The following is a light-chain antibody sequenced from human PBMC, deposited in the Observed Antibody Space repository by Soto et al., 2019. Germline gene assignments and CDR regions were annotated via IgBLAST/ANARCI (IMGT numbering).Light chain of an antibody. J-gene: IGKJ4*01. CDR3: QQLNSYPVT. V-gene: IGKV1-9*01. CDR1: QGISNY. CDR2: AAS. Sequence: DIPLTQSPSFLSASVGDRVTITCRASQGISNYFAWYQQKPGKAPKLLIYAASTFQSGVPSRFSGRGSGTEFTLTISSLQPEDFATDYCQQLNSYPVTFGGGTNVEIK.